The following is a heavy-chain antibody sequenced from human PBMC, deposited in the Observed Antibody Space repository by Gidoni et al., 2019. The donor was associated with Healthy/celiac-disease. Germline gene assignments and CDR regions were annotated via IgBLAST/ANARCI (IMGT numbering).Heavy chain of an antibody. V-gene: IGHV3-11*01. CDR1: GFTLRHCY. Sequence: QVQLVESGGGVVKPGGPLSLSCAASGFTLRHCYMRLIRQAPGKGLWWVSYISSSGSTIYYADSVKGRFTISRDNAKNSLYLQMNSLRAEDTAVYYCARRYYDFWSGYTPLDYWGQGTLVTVSS. CDR2: ISSSGSTI. CDR3: ARRYYDFWSGYTPLDY. D-gene: IGHD3-3*01. J-gene: IGHJ4*02.